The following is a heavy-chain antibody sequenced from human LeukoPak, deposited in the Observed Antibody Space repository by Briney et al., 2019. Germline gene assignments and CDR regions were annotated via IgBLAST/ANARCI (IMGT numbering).Heavy chain of an antibody. J-gene: IGHJ4*02. CDR2: ISYDGNYQ. CDR3: ARVLGVGYGATNLAY. CDR1: GFTFSNYA. V-gene: IGHV3-30-3*01. Sequence: GGSLRLSCAVSGFTFSNYALHWARQPPGKGLEWVAVISYDGNYQYYADSVKGRFTVSRDDSQNTLFLQMNDLRPDDTAVYYCARVLGVGYGATNLAYWGQGTLVTVSS. D-gene: IGHD1-26*01.